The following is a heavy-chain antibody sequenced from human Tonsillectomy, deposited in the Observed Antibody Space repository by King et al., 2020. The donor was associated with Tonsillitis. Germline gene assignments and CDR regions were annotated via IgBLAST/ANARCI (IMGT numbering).Heavy chain of an antibody. V-gene: IGHV4-34*01. CDR3: ARRSTGSILRQTFDI. Sequence: VQLQQWGAGLWKPSETLSLTCAVYGGSFSGYYWSWIRQTPGKGLEWIGEINHSGSTNYNPSLKSRVTISVDTSKNQVSLKLNSVTAADTAVYYCARRSTGSILRQTFDIWGQGTMVTVSS. J-gene: IGHJ3*02. D-gene: IGHD1-26*01. CDR2: INHSGST. CDR1: GGSFSGYY.